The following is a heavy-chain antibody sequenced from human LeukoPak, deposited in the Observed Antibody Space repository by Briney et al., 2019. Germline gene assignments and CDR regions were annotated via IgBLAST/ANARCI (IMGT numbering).Heavy chain of an antibody. D-gene: IGHD6-25*01. J-gene: IGHJ3*02. V-gene: IGHV1-8*03. CDR3: ARELRRDEI. CDR2: MNPNSGNG. Sequence: ASVKVSCKASGGTFSSYAISWVRQAPGQGLEGMGYMNPNSGNGGYAQKFQGRVTITTDTSISTAYMELSGLTSEDTAVYYCARELRRDEIWGQGTLVTVSS. CDR1: GGTFSSYA.